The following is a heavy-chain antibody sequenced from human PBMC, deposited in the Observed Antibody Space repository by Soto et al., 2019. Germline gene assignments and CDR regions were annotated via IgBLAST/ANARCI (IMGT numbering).Heavy chain of an antibody. CDR3: ARAPPGPSPRWVL. CDR2: IYPTGTT. CDR1: GGSISSGGYS. Sequence: QLQLRESGSGLVKPSETLSLTCTVSGGSISSGGYSWSWIRQSPEKGLEWLGCIYPTGTTYYHPSLKSRVTISVDTARNQFSLNLASVTAADTAGYFWARAPPGPSPRWVLWGQGTTVTVSS. J-gene: IGHJ6*02. D-gene: IGHD3-10*01. V-gene: IGHV4-30-2*06.